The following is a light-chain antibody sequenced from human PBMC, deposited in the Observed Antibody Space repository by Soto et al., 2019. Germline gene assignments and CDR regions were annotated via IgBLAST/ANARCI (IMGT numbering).Light chain of an antibody. Sequence: DIQMTQSPSTLSASVGERVTITCRASQSIGAWLAWYQQKPGKAPKVLIYKASNVESGVPSRFSGSGSGTEFTLTISSLQPDDFATYYCQQYHSYPLTFGQGTRLEIK. CDR3: QQYHSYPLT. V-gene: IGKV1-5*03. J-gene: IGKJ5*01. CDR1: QSIGAW. CDR2: KAS.